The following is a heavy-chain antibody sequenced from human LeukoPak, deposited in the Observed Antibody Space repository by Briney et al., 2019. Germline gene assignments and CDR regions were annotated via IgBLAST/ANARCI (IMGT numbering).Heavy chain of an antibody. D-gene: IGHD3-3*01. J-gene: IGHJ4*02. CDR1: GGSISSSSYY. V-gene: IGHV4-39*07. Sequence: SETLSLTCTVSGGSISSSSYYWGWIRQPPGKGLEWIGSIYYSGSTYYNPSLKSRVTISVDTSKNQFSLKLSSVTAADTAVYYCARDRSVQNHPIWSFDYWGQGTLVTVSS. CDR2: IYYSGST. CDR3: ARDRSVQNHPIWSFDY.